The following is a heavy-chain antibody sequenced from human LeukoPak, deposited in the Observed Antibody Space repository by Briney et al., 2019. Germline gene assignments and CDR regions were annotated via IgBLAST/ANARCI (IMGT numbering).Heavy chain of an antibody. V-gene: IGHV4-4*07. Sequence: SETLSLTCTVSGGSISSYYWSWIRQPAGKGLEWIGRIYTSGSTNYNASLKSRVSMSVDTSKNQFSLKLSSVTAADTAVFYCARENSGSYREFDYWGQGALVTVSS. D-gene: IGHD1-26*01. CDR2: IYTSGST. CDR1: GGSISSYY. J-gene: IGHJ4*02. CDR3: ARENSGSYREFDY.